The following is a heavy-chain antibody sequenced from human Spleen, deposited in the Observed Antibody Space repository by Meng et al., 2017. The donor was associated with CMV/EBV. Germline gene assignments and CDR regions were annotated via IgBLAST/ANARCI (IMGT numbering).Heavy chain of an antibody. Sequence: GESLKISCTASGFRFNDYGMHWIRQTPAKGLEWVSFIRSDGSGSYYAQSVTGRFTVSRDNSKNTLYLQMDSLRIEDTATYYCAKTTWDKWGQGTLVTVSS. V-gene: IGHV3-30*02. D-gene: IGHD7-27*01. CDR2: IRSDGSGS. J-gene: IGHJ4*02. CDR1: GFRFNDYG. CDR3: AKTTWDK.